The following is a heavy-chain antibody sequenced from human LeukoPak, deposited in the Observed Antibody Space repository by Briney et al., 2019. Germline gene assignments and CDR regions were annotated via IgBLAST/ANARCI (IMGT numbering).Heavy chain of an antibody. CDR2: IKSKTDGGTI. CDR3: SLVRGVTNYLDY. J-gene: IGHJ4*02. CDR1: GLTFSKAW. V-gene: IGHV3-15*01. D-gene: IGHD3-10*01. Sequence: GGSLRLSCAASGLTFSKAWMNWVRQAPGKGLEWVGRIKSKTDGGTIDYAAPVKGRFTISKDDSKNTLYLQMDSLTTEDTAVYYCSLVRGVTNYLDYWGQGTLVTVSS.